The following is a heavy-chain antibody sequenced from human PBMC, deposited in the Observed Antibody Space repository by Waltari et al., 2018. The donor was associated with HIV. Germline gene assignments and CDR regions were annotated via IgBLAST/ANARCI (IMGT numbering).Heavy chain of an antibody. D-gene: IGHD6-6*01. CDR3: AREKSWQLGNFDY. V-gene: IGHV3-48*03. Sequence: EVQLVESGGGLVQPGGSLRLSCAASGFTFSSYEMNWVRQAPGKGLEWVSHSSTSGSTMYYADSVKGRFTISRDNAKNSLYLQMNSLRAEDTSIYYCAREKSWQLGNFDYWGQGTLVTVSS. CDR1: GFTFSSYE. CDR2: SSTSGSTM. J-gene: IGHJ4*02.